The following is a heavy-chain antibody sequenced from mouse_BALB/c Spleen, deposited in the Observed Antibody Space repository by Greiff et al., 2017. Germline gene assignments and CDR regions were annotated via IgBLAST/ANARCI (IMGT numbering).Heavy chain of an antibody. CDR2: ISYSGST. CDR3: ARSYGNSWFAY. Sequence: EVQRVESGPGLVKPSQSLSLTCTVTGYSITSDYAWNWIRQFPGNKLEWMGYISYSGSTSYNPSLKSRISITRDTSKNQFFLQLNSVTTEDTATYYCARSYGNSWFAYWGQGTLVTVSA. J-gene: IGHJ3*01. V-gene: IGHV3-2*02. D-gene: IGHD2-1*01. CDR1: GYSITSDYA.